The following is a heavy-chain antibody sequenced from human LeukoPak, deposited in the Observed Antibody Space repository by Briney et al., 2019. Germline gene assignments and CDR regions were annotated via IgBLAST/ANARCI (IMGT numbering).Heavy chain of an antibody. CDR3: ARVNYGDYGLDY. CDR2: IYYSGST. V-gene: IGHV4-59*01. D-gene: IGHD4-17*01. Sequence: KPSETLSLTCTVSGGSISSYHLSWIRQPPGKGLEWIGYIYYSGSTNYNPSLKSRVTISVDTSKNQFSLKLSSVTAADTAVYYCARVNYGDYGLDYWGQGTLVTVSS. J-gene: IGHJ4*02. CDR1: GGSISSYH.